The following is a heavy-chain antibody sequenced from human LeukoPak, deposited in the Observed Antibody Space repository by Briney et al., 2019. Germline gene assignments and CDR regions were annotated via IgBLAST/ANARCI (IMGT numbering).Heavy chain of an antibody. J-gene: IGHJ4*02. Sequence: GGSLRLSCAASGFTVDDYGMRWVRHAPGKGLEWGSGISWNSGSIIYADSVKGRFTVSRDNAKNSLYLQMNSLRAEDTALYYCAKVGGTAMVTVYFDYWGQGTLVTVSS. CDR3: AKVGGTAMVTVYFDY. D-gene: IGHD5-18*01. V-gene: IGHV3-9*01. CDR1: GFTVDDYG. CDR2: ISWNSGSI.